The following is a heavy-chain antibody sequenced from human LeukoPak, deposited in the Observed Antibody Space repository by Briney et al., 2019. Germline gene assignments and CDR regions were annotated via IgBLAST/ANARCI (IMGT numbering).Heavy chain of an antibody. V-gene: IGHV3-21*01. CDR1: GFTLSSSA. D-gene: IGHD2-15*01. Sequence: GGSLRLSCAASGFTLSSSAMNWVRQAPGKGLEWVSSINNVGSHIYYAGSVKGRFTISRDNTKNSLYLQMNSLRAEDTAVYYCSRAPTYSLRYGYFAYWGQGALVTVSS. J-gene: IGHJ4*02. CDR3: SRAPTYSLRYGYFAY. CDR2: INNVGSHI.